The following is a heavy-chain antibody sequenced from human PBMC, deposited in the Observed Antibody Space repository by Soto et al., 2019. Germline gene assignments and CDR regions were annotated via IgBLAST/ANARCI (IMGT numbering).Heavy chain of an antibody. V-gene: IGHV3-23*01. J-gene: IGHJ4*02. CDR2: ISGSGGST. D-gene: IGHD3-16*02. CDR1: GFTFSSYA. Sequence: EVQLLESGGGLVQPGGSLRLSCAASGFTFSSYAMSWVRQAPGKGLEWVSAISGSGGSTYYADSVKGRFTISRDNSKNTLYLQMNSLRAEDTAVYYCAKYRRGLHLGELSFLFDYWGQGTLVTVSS. CDR3: AKYRRGLHLGELSFLFDY.